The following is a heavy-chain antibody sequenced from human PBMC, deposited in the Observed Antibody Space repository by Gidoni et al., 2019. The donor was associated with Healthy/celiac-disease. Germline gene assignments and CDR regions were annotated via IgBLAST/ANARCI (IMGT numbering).Heavy chain of an antibody. D-gene: IGHD3-3*01. CDR3: ARQYYDFWSGYYRSVVEDYYYYYGMDV. Sequence: EVQLVQSGAEVKKPGESLKISCKGSGYSFTSYWSGWVRQMPGQGLEWMGIIYPGDSETRYSPSFQGQVTISADKSISTAYLQWSSLKASDTAMYYCARQYYDFWSGYYRSVVEDYYYYYGMDVWGQGTTVTVSS. CDR2: IYPGDSET. V-gene: IGHV5-51*01. CDR1: GYSFTSYW. J-gene: IGHJ6*02.